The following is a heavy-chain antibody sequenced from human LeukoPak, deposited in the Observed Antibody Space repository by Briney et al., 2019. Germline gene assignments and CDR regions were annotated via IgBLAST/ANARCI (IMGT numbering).Heavy chain of an antibody. D-gene: IGHD2-2*01. CDR2: ISAYNGNT. CDR3: ARDSDIVVVPAPGP. V-gene: IGHV1-18*01. CDR1: GYTFTSCG. J-gene: IGHJ5*02. Sequence: ASVKVSCKASGYTFTSCGISWVRQAPGQGLEWMGWISAYNGNTNYAQKLQGRVTMTTDTSTSTAYMELRSLRSDDTAVYYCARDSDIVVVPAPGPWDHGTLVTVSS.